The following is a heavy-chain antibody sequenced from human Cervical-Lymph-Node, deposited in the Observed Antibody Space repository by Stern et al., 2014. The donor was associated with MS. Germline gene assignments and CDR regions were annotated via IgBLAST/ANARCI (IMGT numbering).Heavy chain of an antibody. CDR1: GGSISSGDYY. D-gene: IGHD3-10*01. CDR2: IYTSGST. CDR3: AATVYYGSGSYFFEY. J-gene: IGHJ4*02. Sequence: QVQLQESGPGLVKPSQPLSLTCTVSGGSISSGDYYWSWIRQPAGKGLEWIGRIYTSGSTNYQPSLKSPVTISVDASKNQFFLKLNSETAADTAVYYCAATVYYGSGSYFFEYWGQGALVTVSS. V-gene: IGHV4-61*02.